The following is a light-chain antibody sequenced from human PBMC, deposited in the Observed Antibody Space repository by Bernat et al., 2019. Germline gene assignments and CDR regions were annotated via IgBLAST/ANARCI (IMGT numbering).Light chain of an antibody. CDR1: QVIGTY. Sequence: DIQLTQSPSFLSASVGDRVTITCRASQVIGTYLAWYHQKPGKAPHLLIYGASTLQSGVPSRFSGSGSGTEFTLTISSLQPEDSATYYCQQYNSYSRTFGQGTKVEIK. J-gene: IGKJ1*01. V-gene: IGKV1-9*01. CDR3: QQYNSYSRT. CDR2: GAS.